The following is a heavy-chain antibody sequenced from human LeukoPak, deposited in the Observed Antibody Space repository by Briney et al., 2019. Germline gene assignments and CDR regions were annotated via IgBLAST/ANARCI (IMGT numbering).Heavy chain of an antibody. CDR3: AKGGIAAAGIPN. J-gene: IGHJ4*02. D-gene: IGHD6-13*01. CDR2: ISYDGSNK. CDR1: GFTFSCYA. V-gene: IGHV3-30*04. Sequence: GGSLRLSCAASGFTFSCYAMHWVRQAPGKGLEWVAVISYDGSNKYYADSVKGRFTISRDNAKNSLYLQMNSLRAEDTAVYYCAKGGIAAAGIPNWGQGTLVTVSS.